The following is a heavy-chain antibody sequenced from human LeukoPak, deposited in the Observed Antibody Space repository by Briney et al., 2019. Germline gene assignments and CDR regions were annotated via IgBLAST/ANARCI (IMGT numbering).Heavy chain of an antibody. D-gene: IGHD3-10*01. V-gene: IGHV1-18*01. J-gene: IGHJ4*02. CDR2: ISVYNGNT. Sequence: ASVKVSCKASGYTFTSYGISWVRQAPGQGLEWMGWISVYNGNTKYEQKLQGRVTMTTDTSTSTAYMELRSLRSDDTAVYYCARVALYPSGSPALDYWGQGTLVTVSS. CDR1: GYTFTSYG. CDR3: ARVALYPSGSPALDY.